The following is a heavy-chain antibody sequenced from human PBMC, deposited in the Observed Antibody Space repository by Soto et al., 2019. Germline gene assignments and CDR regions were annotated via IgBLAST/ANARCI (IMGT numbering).Heavy chain of an antibody. Sequence: SDTLSLNCAFYDWSFNGYYWRWIRQPPGKGLEWIGEINHSGSTNYNPSLKSRVTISVDTSKNQFSLKLISVTAADTAVYYCARVSGIYYYGMDVWGQGTTVT. CDR3: ARVSGIYYYGMDV. CDR2: INHSGST. J-gene: IGHJ6*02. CDR1: DWSFNGYY. D-gene: IGHD3-10*01. V-gene: IGHV4-34*01.